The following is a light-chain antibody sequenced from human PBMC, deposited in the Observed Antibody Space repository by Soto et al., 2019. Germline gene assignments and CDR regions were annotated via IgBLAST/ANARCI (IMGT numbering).Light chain of an antibody. V-gene: IGKV1-39*01. CDR3: QQSYSTPVA. CDR2: AAS. J-gene: IGKJ1*01. CDR1: QSISSY. Sequence: DIQMTQSRSSLSASVGDRVTITFRASQSISSYLNWYQQKPGKAPKLLIYAASSLQSGVPSRFSGSGSGTDFTLTISSLQPEDFATYYCQQSYSTPVAFGQGTKV.